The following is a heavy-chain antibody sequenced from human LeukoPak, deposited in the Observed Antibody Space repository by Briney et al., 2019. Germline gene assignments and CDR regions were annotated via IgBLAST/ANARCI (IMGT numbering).Heavy chain of an antibody. CDR1: GGSISSYY. V-gene: IGHV4-59*01. Sequence: SETLSLTRTVSGGSISSYYWSWIRQSPGKGLEWIGYIYYSGSTNYNPSLKSRVTISVDTSKNQFSLKLSSVTAADTAVYYCARWTTVVTPRYYYGMDVWGQGTTVTVSS. D-gene: IGHD4-23*01. J-gene: IGHJ6*02. CDR2: IYYSGST. CDR3: ARWTTVVTPRYYYGMDV.